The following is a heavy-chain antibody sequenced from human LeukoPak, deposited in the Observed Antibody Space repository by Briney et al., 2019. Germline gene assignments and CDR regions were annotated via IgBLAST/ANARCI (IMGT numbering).Heavy chain of an antibody. CDR2: ISRSGTTI. CDR3: ARRYCSSTSCLIDY. CDR1: GFTFSSYE. D-gene: IGHD2-2*01. Sequence: GGSLRLSCAASGFTFSSYEMNWVRQAPGKGLEWVSYISRSGTTIYYADSVKGRFTIYRDNAKNSLYLQMNSLRAEDTAVYYCARRYCSSTSCLIDYWGQGTLVTVSS. V-gene: IGHV3-48*03. J-gene: IGHJ4*02.